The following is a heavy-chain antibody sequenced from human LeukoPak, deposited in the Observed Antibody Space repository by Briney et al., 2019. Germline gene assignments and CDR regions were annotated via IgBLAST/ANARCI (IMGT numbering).Heavy chain of an antibody. D-gene: IGHD2/OR15-2a*01. Sequence: GGSLRLSCAASGFTFSDTWMHWVRQAPGEGLVWVSRIRSDGSDTRYAESVKGRFTISRDNAKNTLYLQMNSLRAEDTAVYYCARYWFHAIDYWGQGTLVTVSS. V-gene: IGHV3-74*01. CDR1: GFTFSDTW. J-gene: IGHJ4*02. CDR2: IRSDGSDT. CDR3: ARYWFHAIDY.